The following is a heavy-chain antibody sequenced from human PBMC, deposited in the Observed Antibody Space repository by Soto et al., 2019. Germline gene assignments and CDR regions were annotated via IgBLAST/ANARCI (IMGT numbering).Heavy chain of an antibody. CDR1: GDSMSNTNW. CDR3: AKLSIRRLRFLETH. V-gene: IGHV4-4*02. J-gene: IGHJ4*02. Sequence: QVQLQESGPGLVKPSGTLSLTCAVSGDSMSNTNWWSWVRQPPGKGLEWIGEIYHSGSTNYNPSLKSRVTRSVDKSKNLFSLNLTSVTAADTAVYYCAKLSIRRLRFLETHWGQATLVTVSS. D-gene: IGHD3-3*01. CDR2: IYHSGST.